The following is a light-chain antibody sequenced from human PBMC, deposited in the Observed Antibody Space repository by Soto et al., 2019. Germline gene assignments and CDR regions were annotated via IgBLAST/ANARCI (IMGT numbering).Light chain of an antibody. J-gene: IGLJ3*02. CDR3: CSYAGRYNFWV. Sequence: QSVLTQPRSVSGSPGQSVTISCTGTNSDIGGYNYVSWYQQHPGKAPKVMIYDVSRRPSGVPDRFSGSKSGNTASLTISGIQVEDEADYYCCSYAGRYNFWVFGGGTKLTVL. V-gene: IGLV2-11*01. CDR2: DVS. CDR1: NSDIGGYNY.